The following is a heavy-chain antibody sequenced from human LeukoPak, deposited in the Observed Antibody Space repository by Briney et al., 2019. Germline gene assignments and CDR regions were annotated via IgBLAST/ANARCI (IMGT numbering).Heavy chain of an antibody. D-gene: IGHD7-27*01. V-gene: IGHV4-59*08. CDR1: GGSISSYY. Sequence: PSETLSLTCTVPGGSISSYYWSWIRQPPGKGPEGVGYIFYSGSTNYNPSLKSRVTMSVDTSKNQFSLKLSAVTAADTAVYYCARRRWGGPDAFDIWGQGTMVTVSS. CDR2: IFYSGST. J-gene: IGHJ3*02. CDR3: ARRRWGGPDAFDI.